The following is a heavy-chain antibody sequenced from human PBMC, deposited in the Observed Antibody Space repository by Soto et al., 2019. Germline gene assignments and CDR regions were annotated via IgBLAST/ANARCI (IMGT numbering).Heavy chain of an antibody. CDR3: ARGGGAVTYYYYGMDV. J-gene: IGHJ6*02. D-gene: IGHD5-18*01. Sequence: VGSLRLSCAASGFPFSSYAIHWVRQAPGKGLEYVSAISSNGGSTYYANSVKGRFTISRDNSKNTLYLQMGSLRAEDMAVYYCARGGGAVTYYYYGMDVWGQGTTVTVSS. CDR1: GFPFSSYA. CDR2: ISSNGGST. V-gene: IGHV3-64*01.